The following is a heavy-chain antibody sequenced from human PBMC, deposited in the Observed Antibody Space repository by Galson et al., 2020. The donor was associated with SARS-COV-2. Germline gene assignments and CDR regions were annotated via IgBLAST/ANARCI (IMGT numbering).Heavy chain of an antibody. V-gene: IGHV3-30-3*01. D-gene: IGHD5-12*01. Sequence: TGGSLRLSCAASGFTFSSYAMHWVRQAPGKGLEWVAVISYDGSNKYYADSVKGRFTISRDNSKNTLYLQMNSLRAEDTAVYYCARGSVEMATIRYFDYWGQGTLVTVSS. CDR1: GFTFSSYA. CDR2: ISYDGSNK. J-gene: IGHJ4*02. CDR3: ARGSVEMATIRYFDY.